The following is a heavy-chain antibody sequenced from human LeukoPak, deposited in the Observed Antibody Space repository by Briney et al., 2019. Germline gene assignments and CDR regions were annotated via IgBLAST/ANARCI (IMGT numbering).Heavy chain of an antibody. Sequence: GRSLRLSCAAAEFKFDDYAMHWVRQGPGKGLEWVAGISWSSGHMEYAESVKGRFTISRDNARNALYLQMDGLRRDDTALYYCVRSVVVVAATPTHFDLWGRGTQGIVSS. CDR3: VRSVVVVAATPTHFDL. CDR2: ISWSSGHM. D-gene: IGHD2-15*01. V-gene: IGHV3-9*01. J-gene: IGHJ2*01. CDR1: EFKFDDYA.